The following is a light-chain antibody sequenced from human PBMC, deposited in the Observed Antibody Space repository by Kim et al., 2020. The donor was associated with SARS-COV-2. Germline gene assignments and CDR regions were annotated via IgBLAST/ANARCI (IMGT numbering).Light chain of an antibody. CDR2: SAS. V-gene: IGKV3-20*01. CDR3: HQYGSSPET. Sequence: ETVLTQSPGTLSLSPGERATLSCRASQTVSSNFLAWYRQKPGQAPRLLIYSASSSATGIPDRFSGSGSGTDFTLTISRLDPEDFAVYYCHQYGSSPETFGQGTKVEIK. J-gene: IGKJ1*01. CDR1: QTVSSNF.